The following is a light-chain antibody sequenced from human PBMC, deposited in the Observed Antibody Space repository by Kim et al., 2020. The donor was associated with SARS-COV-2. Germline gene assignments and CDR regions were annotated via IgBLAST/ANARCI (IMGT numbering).Light chain of an antibody. CDR3: GADHGSGSNFVWV. CDR1: SGSSNYK. CDR2: VGTGGIVG. V-gene: IGLV9-49*01. Sequence: LSSGSSNYKVDWYQQRPGKGPRFVMRVGTGGIVGSKGDGIPDRFSVLGSGLNRYLTIKNIQEEDESDYHCGADHGSGSNFVWVFGGGTQLTVL. J-gene: IGLJ3*02.